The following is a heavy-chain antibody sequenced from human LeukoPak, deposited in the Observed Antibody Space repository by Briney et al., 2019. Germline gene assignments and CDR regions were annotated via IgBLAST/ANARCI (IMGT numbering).Heavy chain of an antibody. J-gene: IGHJ4*02. CDR2: IKQDGSEK. Sequence: GGSLRLSCAASGFTFSSYWMSWVRQAPGKGLEWVANIKQDGSEKYYVDSVKGRFSISRDNAKNSLYLQMNSLRAEDTALYYCARDRSSGWYPYYFDSWGQGTLVTVSS. V-gene: IGHV3-7*01. D-gene: IGHD6-19*01. CDR3: ARDRSSGWYPYYFDS. CDR1: GFTFSSYW.